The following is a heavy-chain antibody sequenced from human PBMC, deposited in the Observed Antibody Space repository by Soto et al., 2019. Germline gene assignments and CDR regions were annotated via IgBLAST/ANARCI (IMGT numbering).Heavy chain of an antibody. Sequence: GGSLRLSCSASGFTFSSYAMHWVRQAPGKGLEYVSAISSNGGSTYYADSVKGRFTISRDNSKNTLYLQMSSLRAEDTAVCYCVKVKWAYDSSGYIFDYWGQGALVTVSS. CDR1: GFTFSSYA. D-gene: IGHD3-22*01. CDR2: ISSNGGST. V-gene: IGHV3-64D*06. CDR3: VKVKWAYDSSGYIFDY. J-gene: IGHJ4*02.